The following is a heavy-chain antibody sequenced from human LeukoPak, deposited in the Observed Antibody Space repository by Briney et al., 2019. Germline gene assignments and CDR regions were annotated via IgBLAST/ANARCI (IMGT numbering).Heavy chain of an antibody. Sequence: ASVKVSCKASGYTFTGYYMHWVRQAPGQGLEWMGWINPNSGGTNYAQKFQGRVTMTRDTSISTAYMELSRLRSDDTAVYYCARGGFIAARPHDNWFDPWGQGTLVTVSS. D-gene: IGHD6-6*01. CDR2: INPNSGGT. J-gene: IGHJ5*02. CDR3: ARGGFIAARPHDNWFDP. CDR1: GYTFTGYY. V-gene: IGHV1-2*02.